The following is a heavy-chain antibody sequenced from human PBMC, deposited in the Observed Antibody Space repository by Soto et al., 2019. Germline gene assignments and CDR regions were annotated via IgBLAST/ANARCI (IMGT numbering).Heavy chain of an antibody. CDR3: ANLIEAVGTGY. Sequence: EVQLLESGGDLVQPGGSLRLSCAASGFAFSNFGMSWVRQAPGKGLEWVSSIGPSGVDTYYADSVKGRFTTSRDNSKNTQYLQMSSLRAEDTALYYCANLIEAVGTGYWGQGTLVIVSS. V-gene: IGHV3-23*01. J-gene: IGHJ4*02. CDR1: GFAFSNFG. CDR2: IGPSGVDT. D-gene: IGHD6-13*01.